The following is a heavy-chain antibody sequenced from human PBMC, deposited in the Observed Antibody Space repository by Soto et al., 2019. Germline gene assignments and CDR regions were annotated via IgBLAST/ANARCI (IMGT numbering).Heavy chain of an antibody. CDR2: INHSGST. CDR3: ARGAAIFGAVITPNYFDY. Sequence: PSETLSLTCAVYGGSFSGYYWSWIRQPPGKGLEWIGEINHSGSTNYNPSLKSRVTISVDTSKNQFSLKLSSVTAADTAVYYCARGAAIFGAVITPNYFDYWGQGTLVTVSS. V-gene: IGHV4-34*01. D-gene: IGHD3-3*01. CDR1: GGSFSGYY. J-gene: IGHJ4*02.